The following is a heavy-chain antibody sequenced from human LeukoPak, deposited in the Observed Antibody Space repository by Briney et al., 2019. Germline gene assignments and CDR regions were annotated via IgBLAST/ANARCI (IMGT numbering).Heavy chain of an antibody. Sequence: ASVKVSCKASGYTFTGSYLHWVRQAPGQGLEWMGWIIADSGGTNYAQKLQGRVTMTTDTSTSTAYMELRSLRSDDTAVYYCARKSGESNWFDPWGQGTLVTVSS. CDR2: IIADSGGT. J-gene: IGHJ5*02. V-gene: IGHV1-18*04. D-gene: IGHD3-10*01. CDR3: ARKSGESNWFDP. CDR1: GYTFTGSY.